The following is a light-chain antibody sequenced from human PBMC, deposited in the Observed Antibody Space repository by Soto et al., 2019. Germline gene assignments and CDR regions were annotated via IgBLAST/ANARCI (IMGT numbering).Light chain of an antibody. CDR1: QDVSNW. V-gene: IGKV1-12*01. Sequence: DIQMTQSPSSVSASIVDRVTITCRASQDVSNWLAWYQQRPGKAPKLLIYGASSLQSGVPSRFSGSGSGTDFTLTISSLQPEDFATYYCQQAASFPRTFGQGTKVDIK. J-gene: IGKJ1*01. CDR2: GAS. CDR3: QQAASFPRT.